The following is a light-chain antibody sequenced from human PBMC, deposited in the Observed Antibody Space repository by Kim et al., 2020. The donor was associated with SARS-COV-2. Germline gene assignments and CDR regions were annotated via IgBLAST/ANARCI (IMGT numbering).Light chain of an antibody. CDR1: HKINTY. CDR3: QQRSDWPIT. Sequence: LSPGERTTLSCRASHKINTYLAWYQQKPGQAPRLLIYDASNRATGIPARFSGSESGTDFTLTISSLEPEDFAVYYCQQRSDWPITFGQGTRLEIK. CDR2: DAS. V-gene: IGKV3-11*01. J-gene: IGKJ5*01.